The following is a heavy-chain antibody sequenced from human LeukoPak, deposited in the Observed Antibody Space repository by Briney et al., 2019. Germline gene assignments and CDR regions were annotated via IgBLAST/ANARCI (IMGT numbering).Heavy chain of an antibody. CDR3: ARVRGGTYNHYFDY. D-gene: IGHD5-24*01. V-gene: IGHV4-59*01. CDR1: GGSINSYD. J-gene: IGHJ4*02. CDR2: IYYAGST. Sequence: SETLSLTCTVSGGSINSYDWSWIRQPPGKGLEWIGYIYYAGSTNYNPSLKSRITISVDTSKNQFSLKLTSITAADTAVYYCARVRGGTYNHYFDYWGQGTLVTVSS.